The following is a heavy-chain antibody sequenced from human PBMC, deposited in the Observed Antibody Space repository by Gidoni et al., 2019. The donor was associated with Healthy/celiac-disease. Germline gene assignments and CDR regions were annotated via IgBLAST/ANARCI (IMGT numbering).Heavy chain of an antibody. D-gene: IGHD3-22*01. CDR3: ARLDAGSSGYLY. J-gene: IGHJ4*02. CDR2: IVPCDSYT. Sequence: EVQLVPSGAEVKKPGESLKSSGKGYGYSFTSYWIGWVRQMPGKGLEWMGIIVPCDSYTTYSPSFLGQVTIAADKSISTAYLQWSSLKASDTAMYYFARLDAGSSGYLYWVQVTLVTVSS. V-gene: IGHV5-51*01. CDR1: GYSFTSYW.